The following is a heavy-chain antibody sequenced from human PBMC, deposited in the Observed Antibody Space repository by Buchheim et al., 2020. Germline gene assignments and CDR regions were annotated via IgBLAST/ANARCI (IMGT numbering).Heavy chain of an antibody. Sequence: EVQLLESGGGLVQPGGSLRLSCAASGFTFSSYAMSWVRQAPGKGLEWVSAISGSGGSTYYADSVKGRFTISRDNSKNTLYLQMNSLRAEDTAVYYCAKVFGYCSSTSYHTAGRGYYYYGMDVWGQGTT. CDR2: ISGSGGST. V-gene: IGHV3-23*01. D-gene: IGHD2-2*02. CDR1: GFTFSSYA. J-gene: IGHJ6*02. CDR3: AKVFGYCSSTSYHTAGRGYYYYGMDV.